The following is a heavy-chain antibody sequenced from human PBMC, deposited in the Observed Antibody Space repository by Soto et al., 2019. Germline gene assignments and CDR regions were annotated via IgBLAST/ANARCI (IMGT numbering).Heavy chain of an antibody. Sequence: QVQLVQSGAEVKKPGSSVKVSCKASGGTFSSYAISWVRQAPGQGLEWMGGIIPIFGTANYAQKFQGRVTISADESKSTAYMELSSLRSEDTAVYYCARPNCSGGSCYSSYYYYGMDVWGQGTTVTVSS. J-gene: IGHJ6*02. CDR1: GGTFSSYA. D-gene: IGHD2-15*01. CDR3: ARPNCSGGSCYSSYYYYGMDV. V-gene: IGHV1-69*01. CDR2: IIPIFGTA.